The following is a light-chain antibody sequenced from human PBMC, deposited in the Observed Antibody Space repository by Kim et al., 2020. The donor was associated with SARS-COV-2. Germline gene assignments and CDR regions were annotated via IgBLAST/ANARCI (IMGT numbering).Light chain of an antibody. Sequence: ASVGDRVTITCRASQSISSWLGWYQQKPGKAPNLLIYKASSLESGVPSRFSGSGSGTEFTLTISSLQPDDFATYYCQQYNGFSRTFGQGTKVDIK. CDR2: KAS. J-gene: IGKJ1*01. V-gene: IGKV1-5*03. CDR3: QQYNGFSRT. CDR1: QSISSW.